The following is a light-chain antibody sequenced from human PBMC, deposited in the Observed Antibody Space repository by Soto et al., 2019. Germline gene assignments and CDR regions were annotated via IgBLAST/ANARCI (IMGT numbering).Light chain of an antibody. J-gene: IGKJ1*01. Sequence: EIVLTQSPGTLSLSPGERATLSCRASQSVSSSYLAWYQQKPGQAPRLLLYGASSRATGIPDRFSGSGSGPDFTLTISRLEPEDFAVYYCQQYGSSHWTFVQGTKVAIK. CDR2: GAS. CDR3: QQYGSSHWT. CDR1: QSVSSSY. V-gene: IGKV3-20*01.